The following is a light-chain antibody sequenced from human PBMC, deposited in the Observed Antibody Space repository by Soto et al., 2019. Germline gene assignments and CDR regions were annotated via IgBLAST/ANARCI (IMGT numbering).Light chain of an antibody. V-gene: IGLV2-14*01. Sequence: QSVLTQPASVSGSPGQSLTISCTGTSSDIGGYKYVSWYQQKPDKAPKLIIYDVSYRPSGVSDRFSGSKSGNTASLTISGLQAEDEGDYYCISYTSINTHVFGTGTKVTVL. CDR3: ISYTSINTHV. CDR2: DVS. J-gene: IGLJ1*01. CDR1: SSDIGGYKY.